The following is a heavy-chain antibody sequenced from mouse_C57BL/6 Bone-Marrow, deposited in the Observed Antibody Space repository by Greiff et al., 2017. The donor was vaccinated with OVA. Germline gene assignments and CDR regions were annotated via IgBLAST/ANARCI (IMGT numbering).Heavy chain of an antibody. CDR2: ISTYYGDA. D-gene: IGHD3-2*02. Sequence: QVQLQQSGPELVRPGVSVKISCKGSGYTFTDYAMHWVKQSHAKSLEWIGVISTYYGDASYNQKFKSKATLTVDTSSSTAYMQLSSLTSEDSAVYYCARGGDSSGYGYWGQGTTLTVSS. J-gene: IGHJ2*01. CDR3: ARGGDSSGYGY. V-gene: IGHV1-67*01. CDR1: GYTFTDYA.